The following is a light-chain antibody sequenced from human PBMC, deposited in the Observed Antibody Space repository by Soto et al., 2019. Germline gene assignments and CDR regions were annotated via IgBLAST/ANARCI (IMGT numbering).Light chain of an antibody. CDR1: QSVSSY. CDR2: DAS. J-gene: IGKJ3*01. Sequence: EIVLTQSPATLSLSPGERATLSCRASQSVSSYLAWSQQKPGQAPRLLNYDASSRATGSPARFSGSGSGTDFTLTISSLEPEDFAVYYCQQRSNSFTFGPGTKVDIK. CDR3: QQRSNSFT. V-gene: IGKV3-11*01.